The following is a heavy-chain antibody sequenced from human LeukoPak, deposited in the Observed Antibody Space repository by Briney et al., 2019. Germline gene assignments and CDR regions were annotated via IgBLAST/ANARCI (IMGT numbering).Heavy chain of an antibody. D-gene: IGHD4-17*01. CDR3: ARGATVTTAVNWFDP. J-gene: IGHJ5*02. V-gene: IGHV4-34*01. CDR2: INHSGST. CDR1: GRSFSGYY. Sequence: PSETLSLTCAVYGRSFSGYYWSWLPQPPGKGLEWLGEINHSGSTNYNPSLKSRVTISVDTSKNQFSLKLSSVTAADTAVYYCARGATVTTAVNWFDPWGQGTLVTVSS.